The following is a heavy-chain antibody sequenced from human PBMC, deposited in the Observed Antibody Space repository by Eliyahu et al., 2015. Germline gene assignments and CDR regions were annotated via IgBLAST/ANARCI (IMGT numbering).Heavy chain of an antibody. CDR1: GGTFSSYA. CDR3: ARSAVAGMWYYFDY. Sequence: QVQLVQSGAEVKKPGSSVKVSCKASGGTFSSYAISWVRQAPWPGAWLVGGMDPTSGTANYAQKFQGRVTITTDESTSTAYMELSSLRSEDTAVYYCARSAVAGMWYYFDYWGQGTLVTVSS. J-gene: IGHJ4*02. D-gene: IGHD6-19*01. CDR2: MDPTSGTA. V-gene: IGHV1-69*05.